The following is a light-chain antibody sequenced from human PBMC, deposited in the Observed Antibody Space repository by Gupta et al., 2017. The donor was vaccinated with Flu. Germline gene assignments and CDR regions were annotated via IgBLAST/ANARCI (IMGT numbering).Light chain of an antibody. CDR1: QISLNRSNNRSF. CDR2: WTS. CDR3: QQDYDTHLT. J-gene: IGKJ4*01. Sequence: SLGERATINCKSSQISLNRSNNRSFVAWYQQKPEQPPKLLIYWTSTRGSGVPDRFSGSGSGTDFTLTISSLQAEDVVVYYCQQDYDTHLTFGGGTTVEIK. V-gene: IGKV4-1*01.